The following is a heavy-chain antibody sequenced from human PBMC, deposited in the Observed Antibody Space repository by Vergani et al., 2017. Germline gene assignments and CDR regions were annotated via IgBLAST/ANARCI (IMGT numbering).Heavy chain of an antibody. D-gene: IGHD2-2*01. J-gene: IGHJ4*02. V-gene: IGHV1-46*01. Sequence: QVQLVQSGAEVKKPGASVKVSCKASGYTFPSYYMHLVRQDPGQGLEWIGIIHPSGGRTSYAQKFQGRVTMTRDTSPSTVYMELSSQRSEDTAVYYCARWVHCSSTLTYYEDYWGQGTLVTVSS. CDR2: IHPSGGRT. CDR1: GYTFPSYY. CDR3: ARWVHCSSTLTYYEDY.